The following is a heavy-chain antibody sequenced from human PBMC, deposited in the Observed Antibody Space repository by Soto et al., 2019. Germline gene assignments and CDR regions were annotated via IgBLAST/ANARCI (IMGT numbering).Heavy chain of an antibody. V-gene: IGHV4-34*01. J-gene: IGHJ4*02. D-gene: IGHD3-22*01. Sequence: SETLSLTCAVYGGSFSAYYWSWIRQPPGKGLEWIGEINHSGGTSYNPSLKSRVTISVDTSKSQFSLKLTSVTAADRAVYYCARGGVDTVDTSGPDSWGQGTLVTVSS. CDR2: INHSGGT. CDR1: GGSFSAYY. CDR3: ARGGVDTVDTSGPDS.